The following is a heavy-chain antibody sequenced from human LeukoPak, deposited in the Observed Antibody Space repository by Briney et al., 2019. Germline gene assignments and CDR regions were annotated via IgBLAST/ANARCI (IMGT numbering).Heavy chain of an antibody. CDR3: ASSGTSGWYGNYYYYYYMDV. CDR1: GFTFSSYG. J-gene: IGHJ6*03. Sequence: GGSLRLSCAASGFTFSSYGMHWVRQAPGKGLEWVAVISYDGSNKYYADSVKGRFTISRDNSKNTLYLQMNSLRAEDTAVYYCASSGTSGWYGNYYYYYYMDVWGKGTTVTVSS. CDR2: ISYDGSNK. V-gene: IGHV3-30*03. D-gene: IGHD6-19*01.